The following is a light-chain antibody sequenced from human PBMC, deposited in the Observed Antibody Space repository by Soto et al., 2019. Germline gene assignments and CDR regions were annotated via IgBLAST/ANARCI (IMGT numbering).Light chain of an antibody. V-gene: IGLV1-40*01. Sequence: QSVLTQPPSVSGAPGQRVTISCTGSSSNIGAGYDVHGYQQLPGTAPKLLIYGNSNRPSGVPDRFSGSKSGTSASLAITGLQAEDEADYYCQSYDSSLSGPRVFGTGTKLPS. CDR3: QSYDSSLSGPRV. CDR1: SSNIGAGYD. CDR2: GNS. J-gene: IGLJ1*01.